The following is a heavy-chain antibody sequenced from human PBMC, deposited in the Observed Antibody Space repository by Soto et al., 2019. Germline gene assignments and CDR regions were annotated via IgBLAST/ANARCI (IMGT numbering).Heavy chain of an antibody. CDR1: GGSVSSYH. CDR2: IYYNGCT. V-gene: IGHV4-59*02. J-gene: IGHJ6*03. CDR3: AREFFWRSSSSPTYYYYLDV. D-gene: IGHD6-6*01. Sequence: VQLQESGEGLLKPSETLSLTCTVSGGSVSSYHWTWIRQSPGKGLEWIGYIYYNGCTDYNPSLKSRLTVSVSTSKRQFSLRLTSVTAADTAVYYCAREFFWRSSSSPTYYYYLDVWGKGTTVTVSS.